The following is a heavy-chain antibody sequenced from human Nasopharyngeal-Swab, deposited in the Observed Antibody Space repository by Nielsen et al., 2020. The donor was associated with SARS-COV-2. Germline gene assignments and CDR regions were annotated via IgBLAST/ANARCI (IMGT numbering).Heavy chain of an antibody. V-gene: IGHV1-2*02. D-gene: IGHD1-1*01. CDR2: INHNSGGT. CDR1: GYTFTGYY. J-gene: IGHJ6*02. Sequence: ASVPVSCNASGYTFTGYYMHCVRPAPGQGLEWMGWINHNSGGTNYAQKFQGRVTMTRDTSISTAYMELSRLRSEDTAVYYCARSQLERPADVWGQGTTVTVSS. CDR3: ARSQLERPADV.